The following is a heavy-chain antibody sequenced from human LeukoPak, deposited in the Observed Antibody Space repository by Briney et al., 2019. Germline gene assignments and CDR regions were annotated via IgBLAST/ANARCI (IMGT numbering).Heavy chain of an antibody. CDR1: GYTFTDYY. Sequence: ASVKVSCKASGYTFTDYYMHWVRQAPGQGIEWMGWINPNSGGTNYAQKFQGRVTMTRDTSISTAYMELSRLRSDDTAVYYCARDLRPGYSYGPGGYWGQGTLVTVSS. CDR2: INPNSGGT. V-gene: IGHV1-2*02. D-gene: IGHD5-18*01. J-gene: IGHJ4*02. CDR3: ARDLRPGYSYGPGGY.